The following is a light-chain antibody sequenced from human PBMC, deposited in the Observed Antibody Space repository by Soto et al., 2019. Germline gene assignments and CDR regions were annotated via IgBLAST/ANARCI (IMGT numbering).Light chain of an antibody. Sequence: ENVLTQSPGTLSLSPGERATLSCRASQSVSSSYLAWYQQKPGQAPRLLIYGASSSATGIPDRFSGSGSGTDFTLTISRLEPEDFAVYYCQQYGSSPRTFGQGTKLEIK. V-gene: IGKV3-20*01. CDR3: QQYGSSPRT. J-gene: IGKJ2*01. CDR1: QSVSSSY. CDR2: GAS.